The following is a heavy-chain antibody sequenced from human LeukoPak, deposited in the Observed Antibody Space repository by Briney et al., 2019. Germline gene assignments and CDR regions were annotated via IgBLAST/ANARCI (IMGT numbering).Heavy chain of an antibody. V-gene: IGHV1-69*01. Sequence: SVKVSCKASGGTFSSYAISWVRQAPGQGLEWMGGIIPIFGTANYAQKFQGRVTITADESTSTAYMELSSLRSEDTAVYYCARDPYYYYYGMDVWGQETTVTVSS. CDR2: IIPIFGTA. CDR1: GGTFSSYA. CDR3: ARDPYYYYYGMDV. J-gene: IGHJ6*02.